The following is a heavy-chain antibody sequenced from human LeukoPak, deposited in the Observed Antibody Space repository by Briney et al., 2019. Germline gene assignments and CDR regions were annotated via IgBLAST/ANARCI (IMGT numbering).Heavy chain of an antibody. V-gene: IGHV3-48*01. CDR2: ISSDSRTI. Sequence: GGSLRLSCAASGFTFSSYSMNWVRQAPGKGLEWVSYISSDSRTIYYADSVKGRFTISRDNAKNSVYLQMNSLRAEDTAVYYCAREGGFGYDDAFDTWGHGTTVTVSS. J-gene: IGHJ3*02. CDR3: AREGGFGYDDAFDT. D-gene: IGHD3-16*02. CDR1: GFTFSSYS.